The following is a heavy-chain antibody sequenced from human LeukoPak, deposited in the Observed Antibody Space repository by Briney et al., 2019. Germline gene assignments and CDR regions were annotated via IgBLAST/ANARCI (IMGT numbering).Heavy chain of an antibody. D-gene: IGHD3-22*01. J-gene: IGHJ4*02. CDR1: GYSFTSYW. CDR2: IYPGDSDT. Sequence: GESLKISCKGSGYSFTSYWIGWVRQMPGKGLEWMGIIYPGDSDTVYSPSFQGQVTISADKSISTAYLQWSSLKASDTAMYYCARHEYYYDSSGYYYGLGYWGQGTLVTVSS. CDR3: ARHEYYYDSSGYYYGLGY. V-gene: IGHV5-51*01.